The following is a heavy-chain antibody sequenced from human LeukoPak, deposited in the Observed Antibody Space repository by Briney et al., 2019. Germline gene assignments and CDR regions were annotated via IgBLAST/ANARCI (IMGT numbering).Heavy chain of an antibody. CDR3: ARARATITMVRGPPDS. V-gene: IGHV1-2*04. J-gene: IGHJ4*02. CDR1: GYTFTGDY. D-gene: IGHD3-10*01. CDR2: INPNSGGT. Sequence: ASVKVSCKASGYTFTGDYMHWVRQAPGQGLEWMGWINPNSGGTNYAQKFQGWVTMTRDTAISTAYMELSRLRSDDTAVYYCARARATITMVRGPPDSWGQGTLVTVSS.